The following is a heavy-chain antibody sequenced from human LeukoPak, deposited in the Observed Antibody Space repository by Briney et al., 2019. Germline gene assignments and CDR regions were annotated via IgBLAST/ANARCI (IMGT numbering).Heavy chain of an antibody. CDR2: INPSGGST. Sequence: GASVKVSCKASGYTFTSYYMHWVRQAPGQGLEWMGIINPSGGSTSYAQKFQGRVTMTRDMSTSTVYMELSSLRSEDTAVYYCAREGGSYLLDRRTRKNFDYWGQGTLVTVSS. CDR1: GYTFTSYY. D-gene: IGHD1-26*01. J-gene: IGHJ4*02. CDR3: AREGGSYLLDRRTRKNFDY. V-gene: IGHV1-46*01.